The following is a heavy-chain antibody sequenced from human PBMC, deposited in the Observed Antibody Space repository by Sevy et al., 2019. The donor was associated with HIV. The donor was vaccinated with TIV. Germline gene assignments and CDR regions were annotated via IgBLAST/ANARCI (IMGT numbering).Heavy chain of an antibody. Sequence: GGSLRLSCTASGFTFSTYAMTWVRQAPGKGLDWVSTVSGSGGSTYYADSVKGRFTISRDNAKNTLYLQMNSLRAEDTAVYYCAKGRSIGQRWGAVSYFDYWGQGTLVTVSS. CDR3: AKGRSIGQRWGAVSYFDY. CDR2: VSGSGGST. J-gene: IGHJ4*02. CDR1: GFTFSTYA. V-gene: IGHV3-23*01. D-gene: IGHD6-25*01.